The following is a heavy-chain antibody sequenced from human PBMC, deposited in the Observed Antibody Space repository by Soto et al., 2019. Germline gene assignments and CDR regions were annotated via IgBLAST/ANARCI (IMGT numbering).Heavy chain of an antibody. J-gene: IGHJ2*01. CDR3: ARDGRAYYDSSGYYNWYFDL. D-gene: IGHD3-22*01. Sequence: QVQLVESGGGVVQPGRSLRLSCAASGFTFSSYAMHWVRQAPGKGLEWVAVISYDGSNKYYADSVKGRFTISRDNSKNTLYLQMNSLRAEDTAVYYCARDGRAYYDSSGYYNWYFDLWGRGTLVTVSS. V-gene: IGHV3-30-3*01. CDR1: GFTFSSYA. CDR2: ISYDGSNK.